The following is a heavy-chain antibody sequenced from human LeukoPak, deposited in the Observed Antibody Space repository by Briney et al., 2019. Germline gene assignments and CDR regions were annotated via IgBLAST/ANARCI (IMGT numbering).Heavy chain of an antibody. Sequence: GGSLRLSCLASGFIFKSYALSWVRQAPGKGLEWVANIKQDGSEKYYVDSGKGRFTISRDNAKNSLFLQMNSLRAEDTAVYYCARRGNRLAGAGTDYWGQGTLVTVSS. J-gene: IGHJ4*02. V-gene: IGHV3-7*03. CDR1: GFIFKSYA. D-gene: IGHD6-13*01. CDR3: ARRGNRLAGAGTDY. CDR2: IKQDGSEK.